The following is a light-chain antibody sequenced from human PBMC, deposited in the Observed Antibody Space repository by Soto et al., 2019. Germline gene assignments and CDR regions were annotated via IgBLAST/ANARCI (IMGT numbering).Light chain of an antibody. V-gene: IGLV2-14*01. CDR1: SSDIGSYDY. J-gene: IGLJ1*01. CDR3: SSFTSTSTRL. Sequence: QSALNQPASVSGSPGQSITISCTGTSSDIGSYDYVSWYQQHPGKAPNLIIYEVTDRPSGVSNRFSGSKSGNTASLTISGLQAEDEADYYCSSFTSTSTRLFGSGTKVTVL. CDR2: EVT.